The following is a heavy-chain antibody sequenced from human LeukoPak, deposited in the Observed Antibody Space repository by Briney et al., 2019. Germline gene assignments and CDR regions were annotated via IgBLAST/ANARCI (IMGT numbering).Heavy chain of an antibody. D-gene: IGHD3-16*01. CDR1: GYTLTELS. CDR2: FDPEDGET. Sequence: ASVKVPCKVSGYTLTELSMHWVRQAPGKGLEWMGGFDPEDGETIYAQKFQGRVTMTEDTSTDTAYMELSSLRSEDTAVYYCAITFQIHQGVGLYWGQGTLVTVSS. CDR3: AITFQIHQGVGLY. V-gene: IGHV1-24*01. J-gene: IGHJ4*02.